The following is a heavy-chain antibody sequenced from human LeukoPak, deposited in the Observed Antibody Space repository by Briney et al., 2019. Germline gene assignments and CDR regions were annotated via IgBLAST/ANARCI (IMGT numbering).Heavy chain of an antibody. CDR2: IIPILGIT. CDR1: GGTFSSYT. CDR3: ARGLTAVAATYFDY. Sequence: SVKVSCKASGGTFSSYTISWVRQAPGQGLEWMGRIIPILGITNYAQKFQGRVTITADKSTSTAYMELSSLRSEDTAVYYCARGLTAVAATYFDYWGQGTLVTVSS. V-gene: IGHV1-69*02. J-gene: IGHJ4*02. D-gene: IGHD6-19*01.